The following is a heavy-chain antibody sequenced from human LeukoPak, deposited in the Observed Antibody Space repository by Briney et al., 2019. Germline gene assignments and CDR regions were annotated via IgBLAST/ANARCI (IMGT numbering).Heavy chain of an antibody. D-gene: IGHD3-22*01. CDR2: IWYDGSNR. CDR1: GFTFSSSG. V-gene: IGHV3-33*01. Sequence: GGSLRLSCAASGFTFSSSGMHWVRQAPGKGLEWVAVIWYDGSNRYYADPVKGRFTVSRDNSKNALYLQMNSLRAEDTAVYYCARAKGVSTGYRPTDYWGQGTLVTVSS. J-gene: IGHJ4*02. CDR3: ARAKGVSTGYRPTDY.